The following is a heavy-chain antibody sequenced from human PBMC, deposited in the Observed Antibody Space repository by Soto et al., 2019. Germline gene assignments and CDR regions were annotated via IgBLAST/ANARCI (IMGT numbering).Heavy chain of an antibody. CDR2: IYYSGST. CDR3: ARAGAATLSDY. D-gene: IGHD2-15*01. J-gene: IGHJ4*02. V-gene: IGHV4-59*01. CDR1: GGSISNYY. Sequence: TLSLTCTVSGGSISNYYFSWIRQPPGKGLEWIGYIYYSGSTNYNPSLKSRVTISVDTSKNQFSLKLSSVTAADTAVYYCARAGAATLSDYWGQGTLVTVS.